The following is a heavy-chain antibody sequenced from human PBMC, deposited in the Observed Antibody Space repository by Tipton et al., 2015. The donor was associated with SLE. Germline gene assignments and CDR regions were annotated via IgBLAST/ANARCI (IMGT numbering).Heavy chain of an antibody. CDR3: ARANLQESLVDWYFDL. J-gene: IGHJ2*01. Sequence: GLVKPSESLSLNCTVSGGSTSSHYWSWIRQSPGKGLEWIGYVYYSGRSHYSPSLRSRVTISVDTSKNQFSLKLFSVTAADTAVYYCARANLQESLVDWYFDLWGRGTLVTVSS. CDR1: GGSTSSHY. D-gene: IGHD5-24*01. V-gene: IGHV4-59*11. CDR2: VYYSGRS.